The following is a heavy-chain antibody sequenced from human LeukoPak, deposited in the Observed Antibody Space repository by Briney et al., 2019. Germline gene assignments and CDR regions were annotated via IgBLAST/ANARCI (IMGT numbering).Heavy chain of an antibody. D-gene: IGHD2-2*01. CDR2: IYTSGST. CDR1: GGSISSGSYY. V-gene: IGHV4-61*02. J-gene: IGHJ6*03. Sequence: PSETLSLTCTVSGGSISSGSYYWSWIRQPAGKGLEWIGRIYTSGSTNHNPSLKGRVTISVDTSKNQFSLKLSSVTAADTALYYCARDSLLPSAMGYYYMDVWGKGTTVTVSS. CDR3: ARDSLLPSAMGYYYMDV.